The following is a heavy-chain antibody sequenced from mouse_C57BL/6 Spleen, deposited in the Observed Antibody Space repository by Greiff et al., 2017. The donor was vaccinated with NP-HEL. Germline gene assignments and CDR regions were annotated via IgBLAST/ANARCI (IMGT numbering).Heavy chain of an antibody. J-gene: IGHJ3*01. Sequence: EVHLVESGGGLVKPGGSLKLSCAASGFTFSDYGMHWVRQAPEKGLEWVAYISSGSSTIYYADTVKGRFTISSDNAKNTLFLQMTSLRSEDTAMYYCAPYGNYVADWGQGTLVTVSA. V-gene: IGHV5-17*01. CDR3: APYGNYVAD. CDR2: ISSGSSTI. D-gene: IGHD2-10*02. CDR1: GFTFSDYG.